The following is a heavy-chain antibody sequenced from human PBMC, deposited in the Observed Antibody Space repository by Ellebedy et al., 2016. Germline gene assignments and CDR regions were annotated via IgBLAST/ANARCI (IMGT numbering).Heavy chain of an antibody. J-gene: IGHJ4*02. V-gene: IGHV5-51*01. Sequence: GGSLRLXXKGSGSSLTSYCIGWVRQMPGKGLEWMGIIYPGDSDTRYSPSFQGQVTISADKSISTAYLQWSSLKASDTAMYYCARVSGSYFDYWGQGTLVTVSS. D-gene: IGHD1-26*01. CDR2: IYPGDSDT. CDR3: ARVSGSYFDY. CDR1: GSSLTSYC.